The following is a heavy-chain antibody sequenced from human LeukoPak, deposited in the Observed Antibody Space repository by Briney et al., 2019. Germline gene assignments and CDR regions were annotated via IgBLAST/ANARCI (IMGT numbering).Heavy chain of an antibody. Sequence: GGSLRLSCAASGFMFSKSWMHWVRQVPGKGLVWVARIYNDGSTTNYADSVKGRFIISRDNAANTLFLQMSSLRAEDTAVYYCAREKDDHGDPGPLDAWGQGDLVTVSS. V-gene: IGHV3-74*01. CDR2: IYNDGSTT. CDR1: GFMFSKSW. J-gene: IGHJ5*02. CDR3: AREKDDHGDPGPLDA. D-gene: IGHD4-17*01.